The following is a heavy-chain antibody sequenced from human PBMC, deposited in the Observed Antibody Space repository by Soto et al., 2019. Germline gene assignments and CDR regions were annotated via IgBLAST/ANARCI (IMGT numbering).Heavy chain of an antibody. D-gene: IGHD4-17*01. J-gene: IGHJ4*02. CDR2: ILNDASGH. CDR3: ARDDDYPDNGFDY. V-gene: IGHV3-33*01. Sequence: QVQLVESGGGVVQPGTSLRLSCAASGFTFSRHGMHWVRQTTGKGLEWLAVILNDASGHWYADSVKGRFTISRDNFENTLYLQMNGLSLEDTAMYYCARDDDYPDNGFDYWGQGTLVTVSS. CDR1: GFTFSRHG.